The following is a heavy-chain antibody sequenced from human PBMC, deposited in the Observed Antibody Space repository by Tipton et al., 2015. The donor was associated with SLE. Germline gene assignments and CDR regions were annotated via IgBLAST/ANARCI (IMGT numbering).Heavy chain of an antibody. D-gene: IGHD3-22*01. V-gene: IGHV4-59*01. CDR3: TRGPVGSGYYSSSEAFDF. CDR2: MYHSGST. J-gene: IGHJ3*01. Sequence: TLSLTCTVSGGSISNYYWSWMRQSPGKGLEWIGQMYHSGSTNYNPSLKSRVTITVDTSENQFSLKLRSVSAADTAVYFCTRGPVGSGYYSSSEAFDFWGQGTIVTVSS. CDR1: GGSISNYY.